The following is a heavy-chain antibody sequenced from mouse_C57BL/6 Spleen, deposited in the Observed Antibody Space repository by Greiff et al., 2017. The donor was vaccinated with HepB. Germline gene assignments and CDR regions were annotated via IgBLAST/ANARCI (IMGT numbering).Heavy chain of an antibody. CDR3: ARPHYYGSSWGFAY. J-gene: IGHJ3*01. D-gene: IGHD1-1*01. CDR1: GFTFSDYG. V-gene: IGHV5-17*01. Sequence: EVQRVESGGGLVKPGGSLKLSCAASGFTFSDYGMHWVRQAPEKGLEWVAYISSGSSTIYYADTVKGRFTISRDNAKNTLFLQMTSLRSEDTAMYYCARPHYYGSSWGFAYWGQGTLVTVSA. CDR2: ISSGSSTI.